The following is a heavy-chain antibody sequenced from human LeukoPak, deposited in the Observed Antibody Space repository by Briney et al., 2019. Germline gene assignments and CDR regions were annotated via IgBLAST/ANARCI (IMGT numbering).Heavy chain of an antibody. CDR1: GYTFTSYD. D-gene: IGHD3-16*02. CDR2: MNPNSGNT. CDR3: ARELSLNWFDP. Sequence: ASVKVSCKASGYTFTSYDINWVRQATGQGLEWMGWMNPNSGNTGYVQKFQGRVTMTRNTSISTAYMELSSLRSEDTAVYYCARELSLNWFDPWGQGTLVTVSS. V-gene: IGHV1-8*01. J-gene: IGHJ5*02.